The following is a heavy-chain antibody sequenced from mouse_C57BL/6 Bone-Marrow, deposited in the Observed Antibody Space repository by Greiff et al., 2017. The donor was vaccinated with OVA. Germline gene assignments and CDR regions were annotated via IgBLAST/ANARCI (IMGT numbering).Heavy chain of an antibody. D-gene: IGHD4-1*01. CDR1: GFTFSDFY. CDR2: SRNKANDYTT. Sequence: EVQLVESGGGLVQSGRSLRLSCATSGFTFSDFYMEWVRQAPGKGLEWIAASRNKANDYTTEYSASVKGRFIVSRETSQSILYLQMNALRAEDTAIYYCARDNWDWYFDVWGTGTTVTVSS. J-gene: IGHJ1*03. CDR3: ARDNWDWYFDV. V-gene: IGHV7-1*01.